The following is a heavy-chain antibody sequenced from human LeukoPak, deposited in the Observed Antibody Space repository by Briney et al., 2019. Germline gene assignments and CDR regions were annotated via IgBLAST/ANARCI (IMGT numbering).Heavy chain of an antibody. CDR2: IYSGGST. D-gene: IGHD6-6*01. CDR1: GFTVSSNY. Sequence: GSLRLSCAASGFTVSSNYMSWVRQAPGKGLEWVSIIYSGGSTYYADSVKGRFTISRDNSKNTLYLQMNSLRAEDTAVYYCARGIAARRLGAFDIWGQGTMVTVSS. CDR3: ARGIAARRLGAFDI. J-gene: IGHJ3*02. V-gene: IGHV3-66*01.